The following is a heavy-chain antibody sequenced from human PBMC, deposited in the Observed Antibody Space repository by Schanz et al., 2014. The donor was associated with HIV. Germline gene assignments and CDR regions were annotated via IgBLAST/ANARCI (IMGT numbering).Heavy chain of an antibody. Sequence: QVQLVESGGGVVQPGRSLRLSCAASGFTFITYGMHWVRQAPGKGLEWVAGISYDGSNKYYADSVKGRFTISRDNSKNTLYLQMNSLRAEDTAVYYCAKDRITGTTGVPYYYYGMDVWGQGTTVTVSS. CDR2: ISYDGSNK. D-gene: IGHD1-7*01. CDR1: GFTFITYG. CDR3: AKDRITGTTGVPYYYYGMDV. V-gene: IGHV3-30*18. J-gene: IGHJ6*02.